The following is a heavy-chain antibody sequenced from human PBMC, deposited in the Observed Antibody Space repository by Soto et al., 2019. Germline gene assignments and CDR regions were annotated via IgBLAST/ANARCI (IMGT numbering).Heavy chain of an antibody. J-gene: IGHJ6*02. V-gene: IGHV6-1*01. CDR1: GDSVSSNIAA. CDR2: TYYRSKWYN. D-gene: IGHD3-3*01. Sequence: PSQTLSLTCAISGDSVSSNIAAWNWIRQSPSRGLEWLGRTYYRSKWYNDYAVSVKSRITINPDTSKNQFSLQLNSVTPEDTAVYYCARDRQGVAYYDFGSGHSYSYRGMHVWGQGTTVTVSS. CDR3: ARDRQGVAYYDFGSGHSYSYRGMHV.